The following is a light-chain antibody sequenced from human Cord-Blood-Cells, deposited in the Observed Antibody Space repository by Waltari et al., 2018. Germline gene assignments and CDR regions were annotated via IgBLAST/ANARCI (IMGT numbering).Light chain of an antibody. CDR2: GKN. CDR3: NSRDSSGNHYV. V-gene: IGLV3-19*01. J-gene: IGLJ1*01. Sequence: SSELTQDPAVSAALGQNVRITCQGDSLRSYYASWYQQKPGQAPVLVIYGKNNRPSGIPDRFSGSSSGNTASLTITGAQAEDEADYYCNSRDSSGNHYVFGTGTKVTVL. CDR1: SLRSYY.